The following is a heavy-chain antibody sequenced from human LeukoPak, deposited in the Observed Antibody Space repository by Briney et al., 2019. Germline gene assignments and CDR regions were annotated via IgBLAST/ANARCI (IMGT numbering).Heavy chain of an antibody. CDR2: IYYSGST. Sequence: SETLSLTCTVSGGSISSSSYYWGWIRQPPGKGLEWIGSIYYSGSTYYNPSLKSRVTISVDTSKNQFSLKLSSVTAADTAVYYCARETTVTTSHYYYYMDVWGKGTTVTVSS. CDR3: ARETTVTTSHYYYYMDV. J-gene: IGHJ6*03. V-gene: IGHV4-39*07. CDR1: GGSISSSSYY. D-gene: IGHD4-17*01.